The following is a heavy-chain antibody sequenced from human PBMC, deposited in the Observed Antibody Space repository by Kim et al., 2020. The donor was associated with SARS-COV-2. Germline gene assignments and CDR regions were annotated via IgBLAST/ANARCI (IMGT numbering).Heavy chain of an antibody. V-gene: IGHV5-51*01. CDR2: IYPGDSDT. D-gene: IGHD3-10*01. Sequence: GESLKISCKGSGYSFTSYWIGWVRQMPGKGLEWMGIIYPGDSDTRYSPSFQGQVTISADKSISTAYLQWSSLKASDTAMYYCARGVRDQYYYGSGSYYNPEYYFDYWGQGTLVTVSS. CDR3: ARGVRDQYYYGSGSYYNPEYYFDY. J-gene: IGHJ4*02. CDR1: GYSFTSYW.